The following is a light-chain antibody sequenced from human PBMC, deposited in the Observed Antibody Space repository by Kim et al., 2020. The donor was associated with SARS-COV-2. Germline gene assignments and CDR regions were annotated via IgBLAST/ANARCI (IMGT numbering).Light chain of an antibody. Sequence: SASVGDRVTITCRASQDITRLLAWFQQKPGKVPKRLIYNASTLQSGVPSRFSGSGSGTEFSLTISCLQPEDFATYYCLQHKSYPYSFGQGTKLEI. CDR2: NAS. CDR1: QDITRL. V-gene: IGKV1-17*03. CDR3: LQHKSYPYS. J-gene: IGKJ2*03.